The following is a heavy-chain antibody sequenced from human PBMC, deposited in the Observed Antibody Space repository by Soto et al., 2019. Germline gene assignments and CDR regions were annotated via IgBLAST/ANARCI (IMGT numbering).Heavy chain of an antibody. Sequence: EVQLLESGGGLVQPGGSLRLSCAASGFTFSSYAMSWVRQAPGKGLEWVSAISGSGGSTYYADSVKGRFTISRDNSKYSLYLQMNSLRAVDTAGSYCATSSGEHCSRTSCWGRYWGQGTLVTVSS. J-gene: IGHJ4*02. CDR1: GFTFSSYA. CDR2: ISGSGGST. V-gene: IGHV3-23*01. CDR3: ATSSGEHCSRTSCWGRY. D-gene: IGHD2-2*01.